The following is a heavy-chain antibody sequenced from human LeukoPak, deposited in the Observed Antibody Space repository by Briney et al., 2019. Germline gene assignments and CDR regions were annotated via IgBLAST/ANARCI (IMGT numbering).Heavy chain of an antibody. Sequence: GRSLRLSCAASRFTFSNYGMLWVRQAPGKGLEWVAIISYDGSNKYYADSVKGRFTISRDNSKNTLYLQMNSLRVEDSAVYYCAKTGNYNWNGFDYWGQGTLVTVSS. J-gene: IGHJ4*02. CDR2: ISYDGSNK. D-gene: IGHD1-20*01. V-gene: IGHV3-30*18. CDR3: AKTGNYNWNGFDY. CDR1: RFTFSNYG.